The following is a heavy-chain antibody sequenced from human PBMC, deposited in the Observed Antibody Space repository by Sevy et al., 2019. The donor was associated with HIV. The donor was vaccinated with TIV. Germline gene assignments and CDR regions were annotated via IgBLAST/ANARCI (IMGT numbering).Heavy chain of an antibody. J-gene: IGHJ4*02. D-gene: IGHD3-16*01. Sequence: GGSLRLSCAASGFTFSHYGMQWVRQAPGKGLEWVAVIWYDGTDKYYADSVQGRFTISRDNSKNTLYLQMNSLRVEDTAVYYCARYWGRDGHSIDYWGQGTLVTVSS. V-gene: IGHV3-33*01. CDR3: ARYWGRDGHSIDY. CDR1: GFTFSHYG. CDR2: IWYDGTDK.